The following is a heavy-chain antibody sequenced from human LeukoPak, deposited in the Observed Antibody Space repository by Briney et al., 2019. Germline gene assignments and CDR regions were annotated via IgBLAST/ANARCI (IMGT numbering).Heavy chain of an antibody. D-gene: IGHD4-23*01. J-gene: IGHJ4*02. Sequence: GGSLRLSCATSGFTVITNYMSWVRQAPGKGLEWVSVIYSDGTTYYADSVKGRFTISRDNSKNTLYLQMNSLRAEDTAVYYCARNSPTVVTSFDYWGQGTLVTVSS. CDR3: ARNSPTVVTSFDY. CDR1: GFTVITNY. CDR2: IYSDGTT. V-gene: IGHV3-66*01.